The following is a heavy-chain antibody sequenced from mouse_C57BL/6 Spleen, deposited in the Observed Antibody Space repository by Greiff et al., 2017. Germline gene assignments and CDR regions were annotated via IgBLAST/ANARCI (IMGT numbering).Heavy chain of an antibody. Sequence: EVQLQESGPELVKPGASVKIPCKASGYTFTDYNMDWVKQSHGKSLEWIGDINPNNGGTIYNQKFKGKATLTVDKSSSTAYMELRSLTSEYTAVYYCARSITTVVARGFDYWGQGTTLTVSS. V-gene: IGHV1-18*01. CDR2: INPNNGGT. CDR1: GYTFTDYN. D-gene: IGHD1-1*01. CDR3: ARSITTVVARGFDY. J-gene: IGHJ2*01.